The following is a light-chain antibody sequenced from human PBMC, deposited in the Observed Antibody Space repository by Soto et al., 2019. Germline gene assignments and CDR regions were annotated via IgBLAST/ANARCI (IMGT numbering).Light chain of an antibody. CDR2: KAS. V-gene: IGKV1-5*03. Sequence: DIQMTQSPSTLSASVGDRVTITCRASQSTSVWLAWYQQKAGKAPNLLIYKASRLESGVPSRFSGSGSETEFTLTISGLQPGDSATYYCQQYNSYSPTFGQGTKVDIK. CDR1: QSTSVW. J-gene: IGKJ1*01. CDR3: QQYNSYSPT.